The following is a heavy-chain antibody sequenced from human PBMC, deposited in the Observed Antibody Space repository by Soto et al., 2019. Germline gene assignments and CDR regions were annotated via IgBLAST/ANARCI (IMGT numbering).Heavy chain of an antibody. CDR1: GYTFTSYA. J-gene: IGHJ4*02. V-gene: IGHV1-18*01. Sequence: QVQLVQSGAEVKKPGASVKVSCKASGYTFTSYAISWVRQAPGQGLEWMGWISAYNGNTNYAQKLQGRVTMTTDTSTTTAYMEPGSLGSDDPAVYYWAGSGPPAGDWGQGTLVTVSS. D-gene: IGHD3-10*01. CDR2: ISAYNGNT. CDR3: AGSGPPAGD.